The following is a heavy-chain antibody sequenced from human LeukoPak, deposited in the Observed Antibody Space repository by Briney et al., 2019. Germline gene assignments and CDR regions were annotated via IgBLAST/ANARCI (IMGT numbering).Heavy chain of an antibody. V-gene: IGHV4-4*07. J-gene: IGHJ4*02. CDR3: ERGTPREDNIDY. CDR1: DDSTTSFS. CDR2: IHASGSS. D-gene: IGHD1-14*01. Sequence: PSQTLSPTCSLSDDSTTSFSCGWIRQPAGKGLVWVGRIHASGSSDYDPSLKSRVTRLAETSKNHNSLKVTSVSSADTAVYYCERGTPREDNIDYGGRGTLVTVSS.